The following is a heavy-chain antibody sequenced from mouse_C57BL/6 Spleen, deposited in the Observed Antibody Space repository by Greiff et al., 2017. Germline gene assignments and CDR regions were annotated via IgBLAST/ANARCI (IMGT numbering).Heavy chain of an antibody. CDR2: ISSGGSYT. D-gene: IGHD2-5*01. J-gene: IGHJ2*01. Sequence: EVKLMESGGDLVKPGGSLKLSCAASGFTFSSYGMSWVRQTPDKRLEWVATISSGGSYTYYPDSVKGRFTISRDNAKNTLYLQMSSLKSEDTAMYYCARGAIVTRWYYFDYWGQGTTLTVSS. CDR3: ARGAIVTRWYYFDY. CDR1: GFTFSSYG. V-gene: IGHV5-6*01.